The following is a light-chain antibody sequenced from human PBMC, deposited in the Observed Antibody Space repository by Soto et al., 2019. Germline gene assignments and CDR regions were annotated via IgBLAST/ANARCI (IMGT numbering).Light chain of an antibody. V-gene: IGLV1-40*01. J-gene: IGLJ2*01. Sequence: QSVLTQPPSVSGAPGQRVTISCTGSSSNIGAGYDVHWYQQLPGTAPKLLIYANSNRPSGVPDRFSASESGTSASLAITGLQADDEADYYCQSYDSSLRDVIFGGGTKLTVL. CDR2: ANS. CDR3: QSYDSSLRDVI. CDR1: SSNIGAGYD.